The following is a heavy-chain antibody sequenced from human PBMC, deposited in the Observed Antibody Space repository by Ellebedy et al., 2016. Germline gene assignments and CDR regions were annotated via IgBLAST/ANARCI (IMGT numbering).Heavy chain of an antibody. V-gene: IGHV1-2*02. D-gene: IGHD7-27*01. CDR2: INPRSGGT. Sequence: ASVKVSCXASGYIFTNYGFSWVRQAPGQGLEWMGWINPRSGGTNYVQKFQGRVTMTRDTSISTAYMEVSSLRSGDTAVYYCARGILTGDRGDFWGQGTLVTVSS. CDR1: GYIFTNYG. CDR3: ARGILTGDRGDF. J-gene: IGHJ4*02.